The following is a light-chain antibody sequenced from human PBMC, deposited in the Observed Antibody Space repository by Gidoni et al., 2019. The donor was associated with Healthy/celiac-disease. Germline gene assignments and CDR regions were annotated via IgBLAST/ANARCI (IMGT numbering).Light chain of an antibody. CDR2: SNN. J-gene: IGLJ2*01. CDR3: AAWDDSLNGVV. Sequence: QSVLTQPPSASGTPGQRVTISCSGSSSNIGSNTVNWYQQLPGTAPKLLIYSNNQRPSGVPDRFSGSQSGTSASLAISGLQSEYEADYYCAAWDDSLNGVVFGGGTKLTVL. V-gene: IGLV1-44*01. CDR1: SSNIGSNT.